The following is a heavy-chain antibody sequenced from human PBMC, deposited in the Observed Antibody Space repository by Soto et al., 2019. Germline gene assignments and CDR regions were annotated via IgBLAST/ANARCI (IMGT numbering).Heavy chain of an antibody. J-gene: IGHJ6*02. CDR3: ATAPYSSSWYYGMDV. CDR1: GGSISSGDYY. V-gene: IGHV4-30-4*01. Sequence: PSETLSLTCTVSGGSISSGDYYWSWIRQPPGKGLEWIGYIYHSGSTYYNPSLKSRVTISVDASKNQLSLSLSSVTAADTAVYYCATAPYSSSWYYGMDVWGQGTTVTVSS. D-gene: IGHD6-13*01. CDR2: IYHSGST.